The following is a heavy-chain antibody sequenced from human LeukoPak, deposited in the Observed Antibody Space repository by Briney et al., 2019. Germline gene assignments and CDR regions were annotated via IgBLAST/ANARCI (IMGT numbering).Heavy chain of an antibody. D-gene: IGHD1-20*01. J-gene: IGHJ4*02. CDR2: IYYSEST. V-gene: IGHV4-59*01. CDR1: GGSISSYY. Sequence: PSETLSLTCTVSGGSISSYYWSWGRQPPGKGLEWIGYIYYSESTNYNHTLKSRITISVDTYKTQFSLKLSPVTAADTAVYYCARVNWNDKGIDYWGQGTLVTVSS. CDR3: ARVNWNDKGIDY.